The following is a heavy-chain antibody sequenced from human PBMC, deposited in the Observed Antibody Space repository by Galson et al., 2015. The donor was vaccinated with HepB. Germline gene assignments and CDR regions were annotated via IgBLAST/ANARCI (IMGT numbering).Heavy chain of an antibody. D-gene: IGHD3-3*01. CDR1: GFTVGSNY. J-gene: IGHJ6*03. CDR2: IYSGGST. V-gene: IGHV3-53*01. CDR3: ARGYYDFSKYYYYYMDV. Sequence: SLRLSCAASGFTVGSNYMSWVRQAPGKGLEWVSVIYSGGSTYYADSVKGRFTISRDNSKNTLYLQMNSLRAEDTAVYYCARGYYDFSKYYYYYMDVWGKGTTVTVSS.